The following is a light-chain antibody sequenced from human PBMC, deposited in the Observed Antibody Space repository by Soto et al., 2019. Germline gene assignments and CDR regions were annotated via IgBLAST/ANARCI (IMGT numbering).Light chain of an antibody. CDR2: ANR. J-gene: IGLJ2*01. Sequence: QSVLTQPPSVSGAPGQRVTSSCIGSSPTSGAVYDVHWYQQLPGTAPKLLIYANRNRPSGVPDRFSGSKSGISAPLGITGLQAEDEADYYCQSYDSSLSGVLFGGGTKVTVL. V-gene: IGLV1-40*01. CDR1: SPTSGAVYD. CDR3: QSYDSSLSGVL.